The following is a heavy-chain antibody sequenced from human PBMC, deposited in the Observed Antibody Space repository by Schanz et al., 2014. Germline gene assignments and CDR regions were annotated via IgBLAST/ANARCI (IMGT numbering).Heavy chain of an antibody. CDR3: ARDNYDGSGSCAY. V-gene: IGHV3-7*04. D-gene: IGHD3-10*01. CDR1: GFTFSKYW. J-gene: IGHJ4*02. CDR2: IKQDGSEK. Sequence: VQLVESGGGLVQPGGSLRLSCGGSGFTFSKYWMSWVRQAPGKGLEWVANIKQDGSEKYYVDAVKGRFTISRDNAKNSMYLHMKSLRGEDTAVYYCARDNYDGSGSCAYWGQGTLVTVSS.